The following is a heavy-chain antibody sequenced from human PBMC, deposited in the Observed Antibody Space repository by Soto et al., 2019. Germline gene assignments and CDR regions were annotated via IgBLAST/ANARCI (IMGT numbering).Heavy chain of an antibody. D-gene: IGHD3-16*01. CDR1: GGSISSGDYY. Sequence: QVQLQESGPGLVKPSQTLSLTCTVSGGSISSGDYYWSWIRQPPGKGLEWIGYIYYSGSTYYNPSLKRRVTISVDTSKNQFSLKLSSVTAADTAVYYCARVLGNYYYYYGMDVWGQGTTVTVSS. V-gene: IGHV4-30-4*01. J-gene: IGHJ6*02. CDR2: IYYSGST. CDR3: ARVLGNYYYYYGMDV.